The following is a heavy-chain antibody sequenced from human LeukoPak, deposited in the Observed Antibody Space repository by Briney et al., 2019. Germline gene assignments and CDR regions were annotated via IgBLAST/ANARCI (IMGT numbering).Heavy chain of an antibody. CDR2: INPNSGGT. V-gene: IGHV1-2*06. J-gene: IGHJ3*02. CDR1: GYTFTGYY. D-gene: IGHD6-13*01. Sequence: ASVKVSCKTSGYTFTGYYMHWVRQAPGQGLEWMGRINPNSGGTNYAQKFPGRVTMTRDTSISTAYMELSRLRSDDTAVYDCARDLIAAAEGDIWGQGTMVTVSS. CDR3: ARDLIAAAEGDI.